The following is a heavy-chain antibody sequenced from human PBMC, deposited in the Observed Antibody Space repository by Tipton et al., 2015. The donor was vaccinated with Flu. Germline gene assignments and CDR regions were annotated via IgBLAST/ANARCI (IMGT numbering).Heavy chain of an antibody. J-gene: IGHJ3*02. Sequence: SLRLSCAASGFTSGDYAMHWVRQAPGKGLEWVSGVSWNSGAIAYADSVKGRFTISSDNAKNSLYLQMNSLRAEDTALYYCAKGGITTYPLGGFDIWGQGKMVSVSA. CDR3: AKGGITTYPLGGFDI. CDR1: GFTSGDYA. CDR2: VSWNSGAI. V-gene: IGHV3-9*02. D-gene: IGHD1/OR15-1a*01.